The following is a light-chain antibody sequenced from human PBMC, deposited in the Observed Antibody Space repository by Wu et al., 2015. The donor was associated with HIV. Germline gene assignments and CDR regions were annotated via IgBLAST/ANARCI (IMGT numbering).Light chain of an antibody. Sequence: EIVMTQSPATLSVSPGERATLSCRASQSISSSYLAWYQQNPGQAPRLLIYGASSRATGISDRFSGSGSGTDFTLTISRLEPEDFAVYYCQQYGSSPPYSFGQGTKLEIK. V-gene: IGKV3-20*01. CDR1: QSISSSY. CDR3: QQYGSSPPYS. CDR2: GAS. J-gene: IGKJ2*03.